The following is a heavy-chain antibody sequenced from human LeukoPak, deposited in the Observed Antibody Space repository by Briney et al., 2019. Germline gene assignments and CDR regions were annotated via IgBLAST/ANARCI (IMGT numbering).Heavy chain of an antibody. Sequence: ASVKVSCKASGYTFTSYYMHWVRQAPGQGLEGMGIINPSGGSTSYAQKFQGRVTMTRDTSTSTVYMELSSLRSEDTAVYYCARDRAVVVPPSTNWFDPWGQGTLVTVSS. D-gene: IGHD3-22*01. CDR3: ARDRAVVVPPSTNWFDP. V-gene: IGHV1-46*01. CDR1: GYTFTSYY. CDR2: INPSGGST. J-gene: IGHJ5*02.